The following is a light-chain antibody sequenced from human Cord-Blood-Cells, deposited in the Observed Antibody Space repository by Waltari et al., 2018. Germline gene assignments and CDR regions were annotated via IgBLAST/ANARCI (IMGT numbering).Light chain of an antibody. J-gene: IGLJ2*01. Sequence: QSALTQPASVSGSPGQSITISCTGTSSDVGGYNYVSWYQQHPGKAPKLMIYDVSNRPSGVSNLFSGSKSGNTASLTLSVLQAEAEADYSCSSYTSSSPLVFGGGTKLTVL. CDR1: SSDVGGYNY. CDR2: DVS. V-gene: IGLV2-14*01. CDR3: SSYTSSSPLV.